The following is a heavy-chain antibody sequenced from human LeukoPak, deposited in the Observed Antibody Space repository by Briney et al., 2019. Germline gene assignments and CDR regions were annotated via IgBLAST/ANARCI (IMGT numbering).Heavy chain of an antibody. Sequence: PSETLSLTGTVSGGSISSGGYYWSWIRQHPGKGLEWIGYIYYSGSTYYNPSLKSRVTISVDTSKNQFSLKLSSVTAADTAVYYCARDRIAAAGTHWFDPWGQGTLVTVSS. D-gene: IGHD6-13*01. J-gene: IGHJ5*02. CDR2: IYYSGST. CDR3: ARDRIAAAGTHWFDP. V-gene: IGHV4-31*03. CDR1: GGSISSGGYY.